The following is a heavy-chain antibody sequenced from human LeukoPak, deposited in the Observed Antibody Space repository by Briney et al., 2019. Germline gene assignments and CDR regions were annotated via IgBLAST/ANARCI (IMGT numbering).Heavy chain of an antibody. Sequence: GGSLRLSCAASGFTFSSHGMHWVRQAPGKGLEWVSAISSGGGAGTYYADSVKGRFTISRDNSKNTLYLQMNSLRAEDTAIYYFTKDQYSYCKPYFWYWGQGTLVPLSS. CDR3: TKDQYSYCKPYFWY. V-gene: IGHV3-23*01. CDR2: ISSGGGAGT. CDR1: GFTFSSHG. D-gene: IGHD3-10*01. J-gene: IGHJ4*02.